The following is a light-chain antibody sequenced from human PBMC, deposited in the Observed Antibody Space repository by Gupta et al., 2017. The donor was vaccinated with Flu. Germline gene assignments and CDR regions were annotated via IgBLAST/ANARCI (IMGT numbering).Light chain of an antibody. Sequence: SYVLTQPLSVSVAPGQTARITRGGNNIGSKSVEWYQQKTGQAPVLVVHDDSDRPPGIPERFSGSNSGNTATLTISRVEAGDEADYYCQVWDSSSDNVVFGGGTKLTVL. CDR2: DDS. CDR1: NIGSKS. V-gene: IGLV3-21*02. J-gene: IGLJ2*01. CDR3: QVWDSSSDNVV.